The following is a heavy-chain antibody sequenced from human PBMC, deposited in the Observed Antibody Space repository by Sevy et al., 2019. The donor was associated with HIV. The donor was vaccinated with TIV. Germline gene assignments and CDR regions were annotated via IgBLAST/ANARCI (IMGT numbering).Heavy chain of an antibody. J-gene: IGHJ4*02. Sequence: SETLSLTCAVSGDSISSGIYSWNWIRQPPGKGLEWIGYIYHTGTTYYNPSLRSRVTISVETSKNHFSLKPTSVTAADTAVYYCARDSGDYPYYFDHWGQGTLVTVSS. CDR1: GDSISSGIYS. V-gene: IGHV4-30-2*01. CDR3: ARDSGDYPYYFDH. CDR2: IYHTGTT. D-gene: IGHD2-21*02.